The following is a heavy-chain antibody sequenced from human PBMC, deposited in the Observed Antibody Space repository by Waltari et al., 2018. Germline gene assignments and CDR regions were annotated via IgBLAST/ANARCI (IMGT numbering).Heavy chain of an antibody. CDR1: GYSIKHNYY. V-gene: IGHV4-38-2*02. CDR3: ARVVPRAANDY. J-gene: IGHJ4*02. D-gene: IGHD3-10*01. CDR2: IYHTGDT. Sequence: QVQLQESGPGLVKPSGTLSLTCTVSGYSIKHNYYWGWIRQPPGGGLEWIGTIYHTGDTYYNPSLKSRVIISVDTSKNQFSLRLSSVTAADTAVYYCARVVPRAANDYWGQGTLVTVSS.